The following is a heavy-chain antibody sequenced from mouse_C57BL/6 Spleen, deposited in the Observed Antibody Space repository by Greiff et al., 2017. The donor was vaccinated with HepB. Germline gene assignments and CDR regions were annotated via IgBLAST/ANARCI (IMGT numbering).Heavy chain of an antibody. CDR3: ARGDGYLYAMDY. J-gene: IGHJ4*01. D-gene: IGHD2-3*01. CDR2: IHPNSGST. CDR1: GYTFTSYW. V-gene: IGHV1-64*01. Sequence: QVHVKQSGAELVKPGASVKLSCKASGYTFTSYWMHWVKQRPGQGLEWIGMIHPNSGSTNYNEKFKSKATLTVDKSSSTAYMQLSSLTSEDSAVYYCARGDGYLYAMDYWGQGTSVTVSS.